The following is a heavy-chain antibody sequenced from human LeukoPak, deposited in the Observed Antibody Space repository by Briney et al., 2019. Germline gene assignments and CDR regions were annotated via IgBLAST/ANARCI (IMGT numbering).Heavy chain of an antibody. CDR3: ARSPHNWGLDY. D-gene: IGHD7-27*01. Sequence: ASVKVSCKASGYTFTSYDINWLRQATGQGLEWMGWMSPNSGNTGYAQKFQGRVAMTRDTSISTAYMELSSLRSDDTAVYYCARSPHNWGLDYWAQGTLVTVSS. V-gene: IGHV1-8*01. J-gene: IGHJ4*02. CDR2: MSPNSGNT. CDR1: GYTFTSYD.